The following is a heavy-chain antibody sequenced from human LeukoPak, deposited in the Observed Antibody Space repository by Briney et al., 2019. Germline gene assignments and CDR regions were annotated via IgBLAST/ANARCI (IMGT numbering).Heavy chain of an antibody. D-gene: IGHD5-18*01. J-gene: IGHJ4*02. V-gene: IGHV3-13*01. Sequence: PTGGSLRLSCTASGFTLGSHDMHWVRQIPGQGLEWVAAVSSGFHAFFADSVQGRFTVSREDARNSLYLQMNSLRAGDTAVYYCVREARGYHYTYFGYWGQGTLVTVSS. CDR2: VSSGFHA. CDR3: VREARGYHYTYFGY. CDR1: GFTLGSHD.